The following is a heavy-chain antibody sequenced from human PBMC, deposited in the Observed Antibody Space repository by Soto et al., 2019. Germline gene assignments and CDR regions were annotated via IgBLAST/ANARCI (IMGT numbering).Heavy chain of an antibody. V-gene: IGHV4-4*02. J-gene: IGHJ4*02. CDR1: GDSISSSNW. Sequence: QVQLQESGPGLVKPSGTLSLTCAVSGDSISSSNWWSWVRQPPGKGLEWTGEIHHSGSTKYNPSLKSRVTISIDRSRNQFSLKLSSVTAADTAVYYCARGFRVGELFHWGQGTLVTVSS. D-gene: IGHD3-10*01. CDR2: IHHSGST. CDR3: ARGFRVGELFH.